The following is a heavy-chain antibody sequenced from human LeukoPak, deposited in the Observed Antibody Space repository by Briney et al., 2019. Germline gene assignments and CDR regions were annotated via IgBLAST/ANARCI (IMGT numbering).Heavy chain of an antibody. CDR1: GYSFSTYA. Sequence: PGGSLRLSCAASGYSFSTYAMSWVRQAPGKGLEWVSVISGSGGDTYSADSVKGRFTISRDNSKNTLYLQMNSLRAEDTAVYYCAKSRSGSANWALQIFDNWGQGTLVTVSS. CDR2: ISGSGGDT. J-gene: IGHJ4*02. CDR3: AKSRSGSANWALQIFDN. V-gene: IGHV3-23*01. D-gene: IGHD1-1*01.